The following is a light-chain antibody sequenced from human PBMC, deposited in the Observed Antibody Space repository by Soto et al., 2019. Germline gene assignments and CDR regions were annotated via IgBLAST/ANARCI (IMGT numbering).Light chain of an antibody. CDR3: QQYYNWLT. V-gene: IGKV3-15*01. J-gene: IGKJ4*01. CDR2: GAS. Sequence: EIGMTQSPATLSVSPGERATLSCRASESVSSNLAWYQQKPGQAPRLLIYGASTRATGIPARFSGGGSGTEFTLTISSLQSEDFALYYCQQYYNWLTFGGGTKVEIK. CDR1: ESVSSN.